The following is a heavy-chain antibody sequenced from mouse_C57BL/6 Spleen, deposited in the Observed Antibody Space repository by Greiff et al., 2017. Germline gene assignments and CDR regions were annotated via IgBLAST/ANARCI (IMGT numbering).Heavy chain of an antibody. J-gene: IGHJ3*01. CDR1: GYSITSGYY. CDR2: ISYDGSN. Sequence: ESGPGLVKPSQSLSLTCSVTGYSITSGYYWNWIRQFPGNKLEWMGYISYDGSNNYNPSLKNRISITRDTSKNQFFLKLNSVTTEDTATYYCARSGGYGSPWFAYWGQGTLVTVSA. CDR3: ARSGGYGSPWFAY. V-gene: IGHV3-6*01. D-gene: IGHD1-1*01.